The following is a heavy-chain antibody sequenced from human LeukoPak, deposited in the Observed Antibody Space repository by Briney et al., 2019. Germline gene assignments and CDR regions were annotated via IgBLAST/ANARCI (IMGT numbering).Heavy chain of an antibody. J-gene: IGHJ4*02. V-gene: IGHV3-7*03. CDR2: IKQDGSEK. Sequence: QSGGSLRLSCAASGFTFSSYWMSWVRQAPGKGLEWVANIKQDGSEKYYVDSVKGRFTISRDNAKNSLYLQMNSLRAADTAVYYCARDRFAAAAGNLALYWGQGTLVTVSS. D-gene: IGHD6-13*01. CDR1: GFTFSSYW. CDR3: ARDRFAAAAGNLALY.